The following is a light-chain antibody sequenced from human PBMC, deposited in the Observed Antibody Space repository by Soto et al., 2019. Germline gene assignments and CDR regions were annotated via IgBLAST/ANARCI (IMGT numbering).Light chain of an antibody. CDR2: DVI. J-gene: IGLJ2*01. CDR1: SSDIGRFDY. V-gene: IGLV2-8*01. Sequence: QSALTQPPSASGSPGQSVTISCTGSSSDIGRFDYVSWYQQYPGKAPKLMIYDVIKRPSGVPDRFSGSKSGNTASLTVSGLQAEDEADYSCSSYGGNNNVLFGGGTKVTVL. CDR3: SSYGGNNNVL.